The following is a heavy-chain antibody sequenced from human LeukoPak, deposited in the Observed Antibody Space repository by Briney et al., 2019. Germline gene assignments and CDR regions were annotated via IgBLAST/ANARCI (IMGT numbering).Heavy chain of an antibody. CDR1: GYTFTSYG. J-gene: IGHJ4*02. D-gene: IGHD3-9*01. Sequence: ASEKASCKASGYTFTSYGISWVRQAPGQGLEWMGWISAYNGNTNYAQKLQGRVTMTTDTSTSTAYMELRSLRSDDTAVYYCVTNYDILTGYPYWGQGTLVTVSS. CDR2: ISAYNGNT. CDR3: VTNYDILTGYPY. V-gene: IGHV1-18*01.